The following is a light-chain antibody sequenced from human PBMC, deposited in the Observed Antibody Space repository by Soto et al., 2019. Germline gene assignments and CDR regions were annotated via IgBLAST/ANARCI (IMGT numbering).Light chain of an antibody. CDR2: SNN. Sequence: QSVLTQPPSGSGSPGQRVTISCSGSSFNIGSNSVNWYQQLPGAAPKLLIYSNNQRPSGVPDRFSGSKSGTSASLAISGLQSEDESDYYCAAWDDRLTGHVVFGGGTKVTVL. CDR3: AAWDDRLTGHVV. CDR1: SFNIGSNS. J-gene: IGLJ2*01. V-gene: IGLV1-44*01.